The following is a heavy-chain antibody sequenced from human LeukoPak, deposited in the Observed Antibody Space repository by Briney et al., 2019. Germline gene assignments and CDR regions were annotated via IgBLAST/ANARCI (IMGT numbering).Heavy chain of an antibody. Sequence: SETLSLTCAVYGGSFSGYYWSWIRQPPGKGLEWIGEINHSGSTNYNPSLKSRVTISVDTSKNRFSLKLSSVTAADTAVYYCARGGIADYYGSGSPFDYWGQGTLVTVSS. D-gene: IGHD3-10*01. CDR2: INHSGST. J-gene: IGHJ4*02. CDR3: ARGGIADYYGSGSPFDY. CDR1: GGSFSGYY. V-gene: IGHV4-34*01.